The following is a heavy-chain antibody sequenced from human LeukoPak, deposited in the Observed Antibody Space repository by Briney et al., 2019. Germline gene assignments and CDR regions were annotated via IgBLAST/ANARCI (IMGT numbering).Heavy chain of an antibody. Sequence: ASVTVSFTSSGFTFTYKYIHWVRQAPGQGLEWMGWINPYSGAINYAQKFQGRVTLTRDTSISTAYMELSRLTSGDTAVYYCARDPKSQLLLDYWGQGTLVTVSS. CDR3: ARDPKSQLLLDY. D-gene: IGHD2-2*01. J-gene: IGHJ4*02. CDR1: GFTFTYKY. V-gene: IGHV1-2*02. CDR2: INPYSGAI.